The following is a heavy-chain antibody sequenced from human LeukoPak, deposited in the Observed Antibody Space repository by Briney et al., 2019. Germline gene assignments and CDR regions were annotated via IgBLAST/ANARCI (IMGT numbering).Heavy chain of an antibody. CDR1: GGSISGFY. CDR3: ARGGSYYGDYSWFDP. CDR2: IHYSGST. J-gene: IGHJ5*02. Sequence: SETLSLACAVSGGSISGFYWTWIRQPPGKGLEFIGQIHYSGSTDYNPSLKSRITMSVDTSKNQFFLSLNSVTAADTAVYYCARGGSYYGDYSWFDPWGQGTLVTVSS. D-gene: IGHD4-17*01. V-gene: IGHV4-59*01.